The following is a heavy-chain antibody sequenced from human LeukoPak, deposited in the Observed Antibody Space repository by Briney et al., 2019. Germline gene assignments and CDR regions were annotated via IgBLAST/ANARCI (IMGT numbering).Heavy chain of an antibody. CDR1: GFTFRSYA. CDR2: ISSSGSTI. Sequence: PGGSLRLSCAASGFTFRSYAMNWVRQAPGKGLEWASYISSSGSTIYYADSVKGRFTISRDNAKNSLYLQMNSLRAEDTAVYYCARDSSSWYRAPTNAEYFQHWGQGTLVTVSS. J-gene: IGHJ1*01. V-gene: IGHV3-48*03. CDR3: ARDSSSWYRAPTNAEYFQH. D-gene: IGHD6-13*01.